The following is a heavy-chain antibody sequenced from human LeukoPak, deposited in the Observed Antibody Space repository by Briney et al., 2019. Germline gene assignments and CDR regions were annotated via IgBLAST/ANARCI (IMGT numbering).Heavy chain of an antibody. V-gene: IGHV4-39*07. J-gene: IGHJ4*02. Sequence: SETLSLTCTVSGGSISSSSYYWGWIRQPPGKGLEWIGSIYYSGSTYYNPSLKSRVAISVDASKNQFSLKLRSVTAADTAVYYCARVRRYSNNWYSDYWGQGTLVTVSS. CDR1: GGSISSSSYY. D-gene: IGHD6-13*01. CDR2: IYYSGST. CDR3: ARVRRYSNNWYSDY.